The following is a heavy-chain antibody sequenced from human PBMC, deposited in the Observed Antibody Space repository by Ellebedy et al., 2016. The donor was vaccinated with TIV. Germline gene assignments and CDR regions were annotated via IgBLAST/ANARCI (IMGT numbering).Heavy chain of an antibody. CDR1: GFTVSSNY. CDR3: AREFPLHYFDY. J-gene: IGHJ4*02. V-gene: IGHV3-53*01. Sequence: GESLKISCAASGFTVSSNYMSWVRQAPGKGLEWVSVIYSGGSTYYADSVKGRFTISRDNSKNTLYLQMNSLRAEDTAVYYCAREFPLHYFDYWGQGTLVTVSS. D-gene: IGHD2-21*01. CDR2: IYSGGST.